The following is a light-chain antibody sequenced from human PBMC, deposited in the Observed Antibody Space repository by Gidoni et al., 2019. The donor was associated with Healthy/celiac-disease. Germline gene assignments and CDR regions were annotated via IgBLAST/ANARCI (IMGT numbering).Light chain of an antibody. Sequence: EIVLTQSPCTLSLSPGERATLSCRASQSVSSSYLAWYQQKPGQAPRLLIYGASSRATGIPDRFSGSGSGTDFTLTISRLEPEDFAVYYCQQYGSSPPITFGQXTRLEIK. CDR1: QSVSSSY. V-gene: IGKV3-20*01. J-gene: IGKJ5*01. CDR2: GAS. CDR3: QQYGSSPPIT.